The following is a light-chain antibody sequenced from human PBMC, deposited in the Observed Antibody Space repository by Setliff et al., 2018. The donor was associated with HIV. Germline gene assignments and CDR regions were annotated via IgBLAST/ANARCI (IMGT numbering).Light chain of an antibody. CDR1: NIETKS. CDR3: QVWDSSRDHPGVV. J-gene: IGLJ2*01. CDR2: YDT. V-gene: IGLV3-21*04. Sequence: SYALPQPPSVSVAPGKTARITCGGNNIETKSVHWYQQKPGQAPVLVISYDTDRPSGTPERFSGSNSGNPATLTSSRVEAGDEAVYYCQVWDSSRDHPGVVFGGGTKVTVL.